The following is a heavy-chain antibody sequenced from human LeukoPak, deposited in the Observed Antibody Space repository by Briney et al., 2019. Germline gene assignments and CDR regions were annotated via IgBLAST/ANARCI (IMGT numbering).Heavy chain of an antibody. Sequence: SETLSLTCTVSGGSISGSSYYWGWIRQPPGKGLEWIGSIYYSGSTYYNPSLKSRVTISVDTSTNQFSLKLSSVTAADTAVYYCARVLAATRSWFDPWGQGTLVTVSS. J-gene: IGHJ5*02. CDR2: IYYSGST. CDR1: GGSISGSSYY. CDR3: ARVLAATRSWFDP. V-gene: IGHV4-39*07. D-gene: IGHD2-15*01.